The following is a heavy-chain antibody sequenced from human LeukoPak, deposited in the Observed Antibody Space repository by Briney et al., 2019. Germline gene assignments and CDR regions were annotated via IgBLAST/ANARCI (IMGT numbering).Heavy chain of an antibody. CDR2: IYYSGST. Sequence: SETLSLTCTVSGGSISSSSYYWGWIRQPPGKGLEWIGSIYYSGSTYYNPSLKSRVTISVDTSKNQFSLKLSSVTAADTAVYYCARRGYCSSTSCSFDYWGQGTLVTVSS. V-gene: IGHV4-39*01. CDR1: GGSISSSSYY. D-gene: IGHD2-2*01. J-gene: IGHJ4*02. CDR3: ARRGYCSSTSCSFDY.